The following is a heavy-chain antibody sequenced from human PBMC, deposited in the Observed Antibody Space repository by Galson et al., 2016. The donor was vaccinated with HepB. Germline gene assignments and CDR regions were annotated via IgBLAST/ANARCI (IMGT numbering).Heavy chain of an antibody. CDR1: GASISSFY. CDR3: ARITNGNTAHDAFDI. D-gene: IGHD1-1*01. V-gene: IGHV4-59*01. J-gene: IGHJ3*02. Sequence: ETLSLTCSASGASISSFYWSWIRQPPGKGLEWIGYGYYIGSTTYNPSLKSRVTISVDTSKNQISLNVTSATAADTAMYYCARITNGNTAHDAFDIWGQGTKVTVSS. CDR2: GYYIGST.